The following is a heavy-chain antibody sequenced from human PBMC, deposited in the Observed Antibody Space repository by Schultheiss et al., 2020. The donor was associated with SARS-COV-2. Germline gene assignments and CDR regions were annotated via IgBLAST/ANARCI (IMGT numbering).Heavy chain of an antibody. CDR1: GFTFSSYW. V-gene: IGHV3-74*01. CDR2: INSDGSST. D-gene: IGHD1-7*01. Sequence: GESLKISCAASGFTFSSYWMHWVRQAPGKGLVWVSRINSDGSSTSYSDSVKGRFTISRDNAKNSLYLQMNSLRAEDTAVYYCARDEGGNWNYALYWGQGTLVTVSS. J-gene: IGHJ4*02. CDR3: ARDEGGNWNYALY.